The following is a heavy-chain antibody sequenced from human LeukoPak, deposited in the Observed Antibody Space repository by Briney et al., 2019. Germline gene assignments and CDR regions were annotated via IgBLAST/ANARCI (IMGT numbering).Heavy chain of an antibody. CDR3: ARDHLYSSGWFDY. Sequence: SETLSLTCTVSGGSISSYYWSWIRQPPGKGLEWIGCIYYSGSTNYNPSLKSRVTMSVDTSKSQFSLKLSSVTAADTAIYYCARDHLYSSGWFDYWGQGTLVTVSS. CDR1: GGSISSYY. CDR2: IYYSGST. V-gene: IGHV4-59*12. J-gene: IGHJ4*02. D-gene: IGHD6-19*01.